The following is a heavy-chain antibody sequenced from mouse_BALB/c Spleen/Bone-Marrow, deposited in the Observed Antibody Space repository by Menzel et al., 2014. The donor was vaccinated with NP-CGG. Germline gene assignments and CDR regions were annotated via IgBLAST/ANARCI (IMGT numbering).Heavy chain of an antibody. CDR1: GFTFSDYY. D-gene: IGHD1-1*01. Sequence: EVHLVESGGGLVKPGGSLKLSCAASGFTFSDYYMYWVRQTPEKRLEWVATISDGGSYTYYPHSVKGRFTISRDNAKNNLYLQMSSLKSEDTAMYYCARALYGSSYGFAYWGQGTLVTVSA. V-gene: IGHV5-4*02. J-gene: IGHJ3*01. CDR3: ARALYGSSYGFAY. CDR2: ISDGGSYT.